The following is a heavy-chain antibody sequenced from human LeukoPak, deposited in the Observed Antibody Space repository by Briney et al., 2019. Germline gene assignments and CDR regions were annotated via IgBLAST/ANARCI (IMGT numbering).Heavy chain of an antibody. CDR1: GFTFSSYA. Sequence: GGSLRLSCADSGFTFSSYAMSWVRQAPGKGLEWVSAISGSGGSTYYADSVKGRFTISRDNSKNTLCLQMNSLRGEDTAVYYCAKVGDYYDSSGYHYYFDYWGQGILVTVSS. CDR2: ISGSGGST. CDR3: AKVGDYYDSSGYHYYFDY. V-gene: IGHV3-23*01. J-gene: IGHJ4*02. D-gene: IGHD3-22*01.